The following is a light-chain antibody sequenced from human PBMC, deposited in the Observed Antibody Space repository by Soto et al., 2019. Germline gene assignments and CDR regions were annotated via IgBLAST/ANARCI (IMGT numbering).Light chain of an antibody. CDR2: GAS. CDR3: QQYGYSPQT. Sequence: EIVLTQSPATLSLSPGERATLSCRASQNINSYLAWYQQKPGQAPRLLIYGASSRATGIPDRFSGSGSGTDFTLTISRLEPEDFAVYYCQQYGYSPQTFGQGTKVDIK. CDR1: QNINSY. V-gene: IGKV3-20*01. J-gene: IGKJ1*01.